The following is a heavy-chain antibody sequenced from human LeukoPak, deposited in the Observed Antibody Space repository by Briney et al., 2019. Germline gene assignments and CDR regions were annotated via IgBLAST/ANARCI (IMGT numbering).Heavy chain of an antibody. J-gene: IGHJ4*02. Sequence: GGSPRLSCATSGFTFRNYWMSWVRQAPGKGLEWVANIKQDGSLKYYVDSLKGRFTISRDNAKTSVYLQMSSLRAEDTAVYFCARIGYSSSSFDYWGQGALVTVSP. D-gene: IGHD6-6*01. CDR3: ARIGYSSSSFDY. CDR1: GFTFRNYW. V-gene: IGHV3-7*01. CDR2: IKQDGSLK.